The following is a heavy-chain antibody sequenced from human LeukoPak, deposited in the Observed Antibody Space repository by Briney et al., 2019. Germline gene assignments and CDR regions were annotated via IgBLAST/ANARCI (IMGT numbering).Heavy chain of an antibody. CDR1: GFTFTSRSA. Sequence: GASVRVSCKASGFTFTSRSAVQWVRQARGQRLEWIGWIVVGSDNTNYAQKFQVRVTITRDMSTSTSYMELSSLRSEDTAVYYCAAPYSSTWFDYWGQGTLATVSS. CDR2: IVVGSDNT. D-gene: IGHD6-13*01. J-gene: IGHJ4*02. CDR3: AAPYSSTWFDY. V-gene: IGHV1-58*01.